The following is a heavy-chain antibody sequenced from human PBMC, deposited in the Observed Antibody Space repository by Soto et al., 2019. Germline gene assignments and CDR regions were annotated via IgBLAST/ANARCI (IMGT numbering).Heavy chain of an antibody. CDR3: ARDYGVSSRYWYLDL. J-gene: IGHJ2*01. CDR2: IIPILGIA. D-gene: IGHD4-17*01. V-gene: IGHV1-69*04. Sequence: GASVKVSCKASGGTFSSYTISWVRQAPGQGLEWMGRIIPILGIANYAQKFQGRVTITADKSTSTAYMELSSLRSEDTAVYYCARDYGVSSRYWYLDLWGRGTLVTVSS. CDR1: GGTFSSYT.